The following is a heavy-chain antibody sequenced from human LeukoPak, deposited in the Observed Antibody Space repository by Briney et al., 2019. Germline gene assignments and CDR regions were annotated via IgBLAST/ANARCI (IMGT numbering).Heavy chain of an antibody. CDR2: ISSSSSYI. CDR3: ARVVRLGELSSLDY. V-gene: IGHV3-21*01. D-gene: IGHD3-16*02. Sequence: GGSLRLSCAASGFTFSSYSMNWVRQAPGKGLEWVSSISSSSSYIYYANSVKGRFTISRDNAKNSLYLQMNSLRAEDTAVYYCARVVRLGELSSLDYWGQGTLVTVSS. CDR1: GFTFSSYS. J-gene: IGHJ4*02.